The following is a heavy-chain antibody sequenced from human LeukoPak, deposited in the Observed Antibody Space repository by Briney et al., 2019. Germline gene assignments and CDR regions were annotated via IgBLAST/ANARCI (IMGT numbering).Heavy chain of an antibody. CDR2: LYNSGTT. Sequence: PSQTLSLTCTVSGGSISSGGYYWSWIRQHPGKGLEWIGNLYNSGTTYYNPSLKSRVTISVDTSKNQFSLKLSSVTAADTAVYYCAGVVQQYYDFWSGYYPNQYYFDYWGQGTLVTVSS. CDR3: AGVVQQYYDFWSGYYPNQYYFDY. CDR1: GGSISSGGYY. D-gene: IGHD3-3*01. V-gene: IGHV4-31*03. J-gene: IGHJ4*02.